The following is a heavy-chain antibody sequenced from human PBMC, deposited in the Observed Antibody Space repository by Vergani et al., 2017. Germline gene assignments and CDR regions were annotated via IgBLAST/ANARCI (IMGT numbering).Heavy chain of an antibody. V-gene: IGHV1-2*04. CDR2: INPNSCGK. CDR1: GYTFTGYY. D-gene: IGHD3-3*01. J-gene: IGHJ4*02. CDR3: AREPNSFLIFGVVRTRYYIDC. Sequence: QVQLVQSGAEVKKPGASVKVSSKAPGYTFTGYYMHWVRQAPGQGLEWMGWINPNSCGKNYAQKFQGWVTRTRDTSISTAYMELRMLRSDDTAVYYCAREPNSFLIFGVVRTRYYIDCWGQGTLVTVSS.